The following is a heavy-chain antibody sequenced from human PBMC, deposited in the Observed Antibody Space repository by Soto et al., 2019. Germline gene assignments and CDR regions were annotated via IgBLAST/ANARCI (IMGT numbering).Heavy chain of an antibody. CDR1: GYSFSSYW. J-gene: IGHJ6*02. Sequence: GESLKISCKGSGYSFSSYWMVWVRQMPGKGLEWMGIIYPYDSEKRSTPSFQGQVTISVDKSINTVYLQWSSLKASDTAIYYCARQSPDPSPGLDVWGQGTTVTVSS. CDR3: ARQSPDPSPGLDV. CDR2: IYPYDSEK. D-gene: IGHD6-6*01. V-gene: IGHV5-51*01.